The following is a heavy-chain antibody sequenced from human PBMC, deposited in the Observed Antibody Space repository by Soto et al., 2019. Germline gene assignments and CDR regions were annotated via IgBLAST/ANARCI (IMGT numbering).Heavy chain of an antibody. J-gene: IGHJ3*02. D-gene: IGHD3-22*01. V-gene: IGHV3-7*04. CDR2: INQDGSDK. CDR1: GITLSTSW. Sequence: PGGSLRLSCAASGITLSTSWMTWVRQAPGRGLEWVANINQDGSDKYYVDSVKGRFTISRDNAENSVYLQMNSLSAEDTAVYFCARDPYDGGGYAAFDIWGQGPMVTVSS. CDR3: ARDPYDGGGYAAFDI.